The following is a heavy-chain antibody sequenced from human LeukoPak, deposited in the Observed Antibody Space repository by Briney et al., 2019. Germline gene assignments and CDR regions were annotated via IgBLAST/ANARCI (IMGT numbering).Heavy chain of an antibody. V-gene: IGHV4-59*01. CDR1: GVSISSYY. CDR3: ARGTYYYGSGSYYQHYNWFDP. D-gene: IGHD3-10*01. J-gene: IGHJ5*02. CDR2: IFHSGST. Sequence: PSETLSLTCTVSGVSISSYYWNWIRQPPGKGLEWIGYIFHSGSTNYNPSLKSRVTISVDTSKNQFSLKLTSVTAADTAMYNCARGTYYYGSGSYYQHYNWFDPWGQGTLVTVSS.